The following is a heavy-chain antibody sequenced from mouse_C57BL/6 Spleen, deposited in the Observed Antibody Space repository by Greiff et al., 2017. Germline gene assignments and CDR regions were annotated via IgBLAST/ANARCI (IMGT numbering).Heavy chain of an antibody. V-gene: IGHV5-16*01. CDR3: ARDRSSYRYFDV. D-gene: IGHD1-1*01. CDR2: FNYDGSST. J-gene: IGHJ1*03. Sequence: EVKLVESEGGLVQPGSSMKLSCTASGFTFSDYYMAWVRQVPEKGLEWVANFNYDGSSTYYLDSLKSRFIISRDNAKNILYLQMSSLKSEDTATYYCARDRSSYRYFDVWGTGTTVTVSS. CDR1: GFTFSDYY.